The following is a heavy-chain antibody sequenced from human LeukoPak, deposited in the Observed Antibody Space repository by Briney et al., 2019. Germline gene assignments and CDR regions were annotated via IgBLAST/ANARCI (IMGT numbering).Heavy chain of an antibody. CDR1: GGSISSYY. CDR3: AREGSRGPFDY. V-gene: IGHV4-59*01. Sequence: ETLSLTCTVSGGSISSYYWSWIRQPPGKGLEWIGYIYYSGSTNYNPSLKSRVTISVDTSKNQFSLKLSSVTAADTAVYYCAREGSRGPFDYWGQGTLVTVSS. D-gene: IGHD2-15*01. J-gene: IGHJ4*02. CDR2: IYYSGST.